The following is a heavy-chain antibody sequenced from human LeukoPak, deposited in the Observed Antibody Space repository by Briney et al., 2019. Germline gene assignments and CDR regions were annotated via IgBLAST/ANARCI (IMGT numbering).Heavy chain of an antibody. CDR3: ARGQIVLMYMDV. D-gene: IGHD2-8*01. J-gene: IGHJ6*03. CDR1: GYTFTGHY. CDR2: IIPVFDTA. Sequence: HWASVKVSCKASGYTFTGHYMHWVRQAPGQGLEWMGGIIPVFDTANYAQKFQGRVTITADKSTSTAYMELSSLTSEDTAVYYCARGQIVLMYMDVWGTGTTVTVSS. V-gene: IGHV1-69*06.